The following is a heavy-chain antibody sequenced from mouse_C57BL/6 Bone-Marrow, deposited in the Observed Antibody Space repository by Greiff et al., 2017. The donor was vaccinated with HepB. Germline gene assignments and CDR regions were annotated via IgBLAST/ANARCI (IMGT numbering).Heavy chain of an antibody. J-gene: IGHJ1*03. CDR2: ISDGGSYT. V-gene: IGHV5-4*01. D-gene: IGHD1-1*01. CDR1: GFTFSSYA. Sequence: EVMLVESGGGLVKPGGSLKLSCAASGFTFSSYAMSWVRQTPEKRLEWVATISDGGSYTYYPDNVKGRFTISRDNAKNNLYLQMSHLKSEDTAMYDCAREGGAITTVVAHWYFDVWGTGTTVTVSS. CDR3: AREGGAITTVVAHWYFDV.